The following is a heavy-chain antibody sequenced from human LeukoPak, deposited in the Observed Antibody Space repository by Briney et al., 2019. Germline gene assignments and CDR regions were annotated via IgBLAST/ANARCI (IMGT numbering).Heavy chain of an antibody. CDR1: GGSFSGYY. CDR2: INHSGST. Sequence: SETLSLTCDVYGGSFSGYYWSWIRQPPGKGLEWIGEINHSGSTNYNPSLRSRVTVSADTSKNQFSLTLRSVTAADTAVYFCARNASSGFFNDWGRGTLVTVSS. D-gene: IGHD6-25*01. CDR3: ARNASSGFFND. J-gene: IGHJ1*01. V-gene: IGHV4-34*01.